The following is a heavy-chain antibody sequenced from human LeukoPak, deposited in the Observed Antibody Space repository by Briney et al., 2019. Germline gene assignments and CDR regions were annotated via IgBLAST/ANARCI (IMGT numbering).Heavy chain of an antibody. J-gene: IGHJ4*02. CDR1: GFIFSNAW. Sequence: GGSLRLSCAASGFIFSNAWMSWVRQAPGKGLEWVGRIYSKTDGGTTDYAAPVKGRFTISRDDSKNTLFLQMNSLKTEDTAVYYCTTAPGSISASGSPFDHWGQGTLVPLSS. D-gene: IGHD6-13*01. CDR2: IYSKTDGGTT. CDR3: TTAPGSISASGSPFDH. V-gene: IGHV3-15*01.